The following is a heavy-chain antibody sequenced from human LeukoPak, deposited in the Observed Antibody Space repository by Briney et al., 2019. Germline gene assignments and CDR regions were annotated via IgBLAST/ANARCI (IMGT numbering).Heavy chain of an antibody. Sequence: PGGSLRLSCAASGFTFSSYGMRWVRQAPGKGLEWVAVISYDGSNKYYADSVKGRFTISRDNSKNTLYLQMNSLRAEDTAVYYCAKVGEQWQPSGDLGDWGQGTLVTVSS. CDR1: GFTFSSYG. V-gene: IGHV3-30*18. D-gene: IGHD6-19*01. J-gene: IGHJ4*02. CDR3: AKVGEQWQPSGDLGD. CDR2: ISYDGSNK.